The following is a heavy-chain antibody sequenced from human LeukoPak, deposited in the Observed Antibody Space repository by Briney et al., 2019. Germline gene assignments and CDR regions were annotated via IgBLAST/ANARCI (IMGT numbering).Heavy chain of an antibody. D-gene: IGHD6-13*01. J-gene: IGHJ4*02. CDR2: IRGSGDST. Sequence: GGSLRLSCAATEFTFSSYSMSWVRQAPGKGLEWVSGIRGSGDSTYYADSVKGRFTISRGNSKNMLYLQMNSLRAEDTALYFCAKYDSSWYERGYFDYWGQGTLVTVSS. CDR3: AKYDSSWYERGYFDY. V-gene: IGHV3-23*01. CDR1: EFTFSSYS.